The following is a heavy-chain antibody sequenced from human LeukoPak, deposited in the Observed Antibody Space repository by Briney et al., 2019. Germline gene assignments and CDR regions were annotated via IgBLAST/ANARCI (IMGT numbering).Heavy chain of an antibody. Sequence: GGSLRLSCAASGFTFSDYYVSWIRQAPGKGLEWVSYISSSSSYTNYADSVKGRFTISRDNAKKSLYLQMNSLRADDTAVYYCARDGGGLDKYTPDYWGQGTLVTVSS. D-gene: IGHD3-16*01. CDR3: ARDGGGLDKYTPDY. CDR2: ISSSSSYT. V-gene: IGHV3-11*05. CDR1: GFTFSDYY. J-gene: IGHJ4*02.